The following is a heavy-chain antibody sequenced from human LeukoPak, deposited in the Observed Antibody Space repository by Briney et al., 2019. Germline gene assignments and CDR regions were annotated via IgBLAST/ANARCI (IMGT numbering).Heavy chain of an antibody. Sequence: PGGSLRLSCAASGFTFSSYAMSWVRQAPGKGLEWVSLINDSGGNTYYADSVKGRFTISRDNSKNTLFLQMSSLRAEDTAVYYCARGLYSGSYWASAFDIWGQGTMVTVSS. CDR1: GFTFSSYA. J-gene: IGHJ3*02. CDR2: INDSGGNT. D-gene: IGHD1-26*01. CDR3: ARGLYSGSYWASAFDI. V-gene: IGHV3-23*01.